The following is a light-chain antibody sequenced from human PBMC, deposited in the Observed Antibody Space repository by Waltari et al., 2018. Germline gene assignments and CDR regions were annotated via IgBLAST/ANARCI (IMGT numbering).Light chain of an antibody. J-gene: IGLJ1*01. CDR1: HSTLGTHY. Sequence: HSVLTPPPSASGTPGPRLPISCSGSHSTLGTHYVYWYQQLPGTAPKLLIYKDSQRPSGFPDRFSGSKSGTSASLAISGLRSEDEADYYCAAWDDSLSGPIFATGTKVTV. CDR2: KDS. V-gene: IGLV1-47*01. CDR3: AAWDDSLSGPI.